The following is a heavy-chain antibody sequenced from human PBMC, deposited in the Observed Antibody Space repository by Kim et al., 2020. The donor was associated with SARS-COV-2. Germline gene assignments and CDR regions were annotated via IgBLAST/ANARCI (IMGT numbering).Heavy chain of an antibody. CDR2: ITKSSTTI. J-gene: IGHJ3*02. CDR3: VRDRMGGAFDM. D-gene: IGHD3-16*01. Sequence: RGSLRLSCATSGFTFSAYDMYWVRQAPGKGLEWLSFITKSSTTIYYADSVEGRFTISRDNAKNSLFLQMNSLRDEDTALYYCVRDRMGGAFDMWGQGTMVTVSS. V-gene: IGHV3-48*02. CDR1: GFTFSAYD.